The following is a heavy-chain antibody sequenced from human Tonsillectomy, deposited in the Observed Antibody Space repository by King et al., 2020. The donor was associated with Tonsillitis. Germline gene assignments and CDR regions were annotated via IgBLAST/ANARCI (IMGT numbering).Heavy chain of an antibody. D-gene: IGHD2-2*01. J-gene: IGHJ4*02. CDR3: ARTYCSSTSGYDYFDY. Sequence: VQLVESGGGWVQPGGSLRLSCAASGFTFSSYDMHWVRQGTGKGLEWVSAIGTAGDTYYPGSVKGRLTISRENAKNSLYLQMNSMRAGDTAVYYCARTYCSSTSGYDYFDYWGQGTLVTVPS. CDR2: IGTAGDT. CDR1: GFTFSSYD. V-gene: IGHV3-13*01.